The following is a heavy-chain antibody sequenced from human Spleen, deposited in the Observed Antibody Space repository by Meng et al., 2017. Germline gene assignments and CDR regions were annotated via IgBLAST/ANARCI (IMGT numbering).Heavy chain of an antibody. D-gene: IGHD3-9*01. V-gene: IGHV4-39*07. CDR3: ARGGILTGRLT. J-gene: IGHJ4*02. CDR2: IYSSGSA. Sequence: SETLSLTCAVSGDSISSGSYYWGWIRQSPGKGLEWIGNIYSSGSAYYTPSLKSRVTISIDTSKNQFSLNLSSVTAADTAVYYCARGGILTGRLTWGQGTLVTVS. CDR1: GDSISSGSYY.